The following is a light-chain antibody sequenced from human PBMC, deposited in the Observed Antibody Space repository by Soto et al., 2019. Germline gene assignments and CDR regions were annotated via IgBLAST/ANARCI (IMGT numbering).Light chain of an antibody. CDR2: GAS. J-gene: IGKJ4*01. Sequence: EIVMTQSPATLSVSPGERATLSCRASQGVSSNLAWYQQKPGQAPRLLIYGASTRPTGIPARFSGSGSGTEFTLTISSLQSEDFVVYYCQQYNNWPPGTFGGGTRVEIK. CDR1: QGVSSN. CDR3: QQYNNWPPGT. V-gene: IGKV3-15*01.